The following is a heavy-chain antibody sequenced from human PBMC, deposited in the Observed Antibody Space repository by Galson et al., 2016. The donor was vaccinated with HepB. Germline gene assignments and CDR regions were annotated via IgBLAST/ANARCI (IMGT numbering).Heavy chain of an antibody. CDR3: AREHRSFDV. Sequence: SLRLSCAGFGFNFSDYEMNWVRQVPGKGLEWVSYISDGRSNRYYRDSVQGRFVVSRENAKNSVFLQMNSLRVEDTAIYYCAREHRSFDVWGLGTLVAVSS. V-gene: IGHV3-48*03. CDR2: ISDGRSNR. CDR1: GFNFSDYE. J-gene: IGHJ4*03.